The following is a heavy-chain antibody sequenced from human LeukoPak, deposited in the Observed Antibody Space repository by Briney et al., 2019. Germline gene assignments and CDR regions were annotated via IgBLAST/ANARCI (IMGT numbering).Heavy chain of an antibody. J-gene: IGHJ4*02. Sequence: SETLSLTCTVSGGSISSSSYYWGWIRQPPGKGLEWIGSIYYSGSPYYNPSLKSRVTISVDTSKNQFSLKLSSVTAADTAVYYCARHADDSPSHFDYWGQGTLVTVSS. V-gene: IGHV4-39*01. CDR2: IYYSGSP. CDR3: ARHADDSPSHFDY. CDR1: GGSISSSSYY. D-gene: IGHD1-1*01.